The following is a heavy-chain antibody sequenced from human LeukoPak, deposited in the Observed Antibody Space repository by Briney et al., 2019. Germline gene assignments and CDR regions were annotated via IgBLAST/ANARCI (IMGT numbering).Heavy chain of an antibody. CDR2: ISYDGSNK. Sequence: QPGRSLRLSCAASGFTFSSYGMHWVRQAPGKGLEWVAVISYDGSNKYYADSVKGRFTISRDNSKNTLYLQMNSLRAEDTAVYYCAKGPIQLWFPTESRFDYWGQGTLVTVSS. D-gene: IGHD5-18*01. CDR1: GFTFSSYG. J-gene: IGHJ4*02. V-gene: IGHV3-30*18. CDR3: AKGPIQLWFPTESRFDY.